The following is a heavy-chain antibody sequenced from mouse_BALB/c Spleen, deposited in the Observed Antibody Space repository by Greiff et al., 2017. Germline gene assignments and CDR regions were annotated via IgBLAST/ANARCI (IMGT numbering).Heavy chain of an antibody. D-gene: IGHD2-14*01. V-gene: IGHV1-18*01. Sequence: EVQLQQSGPELVKPGASMKISCKASGYSFTGYTMNWVKQSHGKNLEWIGLINPYNGGTSYNQKFKGKATLTVDKSSSTAYMELLSLTSEDSAVYYCARAAYRYDRDPAWFAYWGQGTLVTVSA. CDR1: GYSFTGYT. J-gene: IGHJ3*01. CDR3: ARAAYRYDRDPAWFAY. CDR2: INPYNGGT.